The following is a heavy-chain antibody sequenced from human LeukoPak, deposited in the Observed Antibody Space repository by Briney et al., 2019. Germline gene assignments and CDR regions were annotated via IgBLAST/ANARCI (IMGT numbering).Heavy chain of an antibody. CDR2: IYYNGDT. CDR1: GGSISSSRSY. J-gene: IGHJ4*02. Sequence: SPSETLSLTCSVSGGSISSSRSYWGWIRQTPGKGLEWVGSIYYNGDTYYNPSFKSRVSMSVDTAKNQISLILTSVTAADTAVYYCARDAPPYGDYAGPPLYYFDYWGQGTLVTVSS. D-gene: IGHD4-17*01. CDR3: ARDAPPYGDYAGPPLYYFDY. V-gene: IGHV4-39*07.